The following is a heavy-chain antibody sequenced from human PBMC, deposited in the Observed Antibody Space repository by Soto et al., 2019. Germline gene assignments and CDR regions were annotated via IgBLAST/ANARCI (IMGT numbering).Heavy chain of an antibody. CDR3: XXGXLXQLPPLFDY. CDR1: GFTFDDYA. Sequence: EVQLVESGGGLVQPGRSLRLSCAASGFTFDDYAMHWVRQAPGKGLEWVSGISWNSGSIGYADSVKGRFTISRDNAKNSLXLQMNSLRAEDTAXXXXXXGXLXQLPPLFDYWGQGTLVTVSS. CDR2: ISWNSGSI. V-gene: IGHV3-9*01. J-gene: IGHJ4*02. D-gene: IGHD2-2*01.